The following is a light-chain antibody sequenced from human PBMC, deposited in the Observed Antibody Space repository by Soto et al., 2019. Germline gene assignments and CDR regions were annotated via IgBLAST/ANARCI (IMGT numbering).Light chain of an antibody. J-gene: IGKJ3*01. Sequence: EIVLTQSPGTLSLCPGERATLSCRASQSVSSSYLAWYQQKPGQAPRLLIYGASSRATGIPDRFSGSGSGTDCTLTISRLEPEDCAVYYCQQFGSSPLFTFGPGTKVDVK. CDR2: GAS. CDR3: QQFGSSPLFT. CDR1: QSVSSSY. V-gene: IGKV3-20*01.